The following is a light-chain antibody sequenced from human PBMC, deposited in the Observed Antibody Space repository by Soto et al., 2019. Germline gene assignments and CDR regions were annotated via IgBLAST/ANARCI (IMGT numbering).Light chain of an antibody. Sequence: EIVLTQSPATLSLSPGERATLSCRASQSVSSYLAWYQQKPGQAPRLLISDASNRATGIPARFSGSGSGTDFTLTISSLQPEDFAIYYCQQRSNWTPITFGQGTRLEIE. V-gene: IGKV3-11*01. J-gene: IGKJ5*01. CDR1: QSVSSY. CDR3: QQRSNWTPIT. CDR2: DAS.